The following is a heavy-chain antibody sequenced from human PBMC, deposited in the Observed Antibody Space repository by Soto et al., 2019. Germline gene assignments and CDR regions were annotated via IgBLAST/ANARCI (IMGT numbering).Heavy chain of an antibody. CDR2: INYSGNT. CDR3: ARGIGGTSDY. D-gene: IGHD2-15*01. J-gene: IGHJ4*02. Sequence: QVQLQQWGAGLLKPSETLSLTCAVHGGPFSGYYWSWIRQPPGKGLEWIGEINYSGNTNYTPSLKSGVTISVDTSKKHFSLKLSSVTAADTAVYYCARGIGGTSDYWGQGTLVTVSS. V-gene: IGHV4-34*01. CDR1: GGPFSGYY.